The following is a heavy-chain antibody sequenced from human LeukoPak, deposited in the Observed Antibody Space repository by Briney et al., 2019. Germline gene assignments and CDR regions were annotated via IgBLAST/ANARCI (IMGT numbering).Heavy chain of an antibody. CDR1: GGSFSGYY. D-gene: IGHD3-10*01. J-gene: IGHJ5*02. Sequence: PSETLSLTCAVYGGSFSGYYWSWIRQPPGKGLEWIGEINHSGSTNYNPSLKSRVTTSVDTSKNQFSLKLNSVTAADTAVYYCARGGYYGSGNDFRFDPWGQGTLVTVSS. CDR3: ARGGYYGSGNDFRFDP. CDR2: INHSGST. V-gene: IGHV4-34*01.